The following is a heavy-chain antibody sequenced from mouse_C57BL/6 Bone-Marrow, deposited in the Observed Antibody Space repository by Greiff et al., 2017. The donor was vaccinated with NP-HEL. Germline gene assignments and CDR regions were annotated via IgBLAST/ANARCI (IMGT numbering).Heavy chain of an antibody. D-gene: IGHD1-2*01. CDR1: GYTFPSYW. J-gene: IGHJ2*01. V-gene: IGHV1-55*01. CDR2: IYPGSGST. Sequence: VQLQQPGAELVKPGASVKMSCKASGYTFPSYWITWVKQRPGQGLEWIGDIYPGSGSTNYNEKFKSKATLTVSTSSSKAYMQLSSLPSEDSAAYYCAYGYPLYYFDYWGQGTTLTVSS. CDR3: AYGYPLYYFDY.